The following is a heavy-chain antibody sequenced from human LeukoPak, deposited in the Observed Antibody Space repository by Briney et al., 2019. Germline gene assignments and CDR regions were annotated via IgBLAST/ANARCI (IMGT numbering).Heavy chain of an antibody. CDR2: IKATPDGGTT. D-gene: IGHD5-18*01. Sequence: GGSLRPSCAASGFTFSKAWMSWVRQAPGKGLEWVGHIKATPDGGTTEYGAPVKGRFTISRDDSKNTLYLQMNSLKSGDTAVYFCTTLPGYSYGYLQDYWGQGTLVTVSS. J-gene: IGHJ4*02. V-gene: IGHV3-15*01. CDR1: GFTFSKAW. CDR3: TTLPGYSYGYLQDY.